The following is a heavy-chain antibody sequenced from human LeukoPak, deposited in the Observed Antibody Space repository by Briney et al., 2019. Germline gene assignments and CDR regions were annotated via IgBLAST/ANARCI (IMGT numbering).Heavy chain of an antibody. V-gene: IGHV3-33*06. CDR1: GFTFSSYG. D-gene: IGHD2-15*01. CDR2: IWYDGSNK. J-gene: IGHJ3*02. CDR3: AKGSFRYCSGGSCYSGAFDI. Sequence: GGSLRLSCAASGFTFSSYGMHWVRQAPGKGLEWVAVIWYDGSNKYYADSVKGRFTIFRDNSKNTLYLQMNSLRAEDTAVYYCAKGSFRYCSGGSCYSGAFDIWGQGTMVTVSS.